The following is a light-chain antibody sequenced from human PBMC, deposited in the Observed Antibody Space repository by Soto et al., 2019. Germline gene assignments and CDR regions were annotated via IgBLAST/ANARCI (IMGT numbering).Light chain of an antibody. Sequence: DIQMTQSPSTLSASVGDRVTITCRASQSISSWLAWYQQKPGKAPKLLIYDASSLESGVPSRFSGSGSGTEFTLTISSLQPDDFATYYCQPYNSSPWTFGQGTKVEMK. CDR2: DAS. CDR1: QSISSW. J-gene: IGKJ1*01. V-gene: IGKV1-5*01. CDR3: QPYNSSPWT.